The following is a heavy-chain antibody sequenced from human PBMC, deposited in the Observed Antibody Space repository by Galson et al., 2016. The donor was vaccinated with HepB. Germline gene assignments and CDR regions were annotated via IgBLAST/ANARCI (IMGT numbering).Heavy chain of an antibody. D-gene: IGHD1-26*01. Sequence: SVKVSCKVPGYTLSEFSMHWVRQAPGKGLEWVGGLDPEEKKLRYAQRFQGRVSMTEDTSTDTAYMEVSGLRSDDTAVYYCACTIVGGTTSSDYWGRGTLVIVSS. CDR2: LDPEEKKL. V-gene: IGHV1-24*01. CDR3: ACTIVGGTTSSDY. J-gene: IGHJ4*02. CDR1: GYTLSEFS.